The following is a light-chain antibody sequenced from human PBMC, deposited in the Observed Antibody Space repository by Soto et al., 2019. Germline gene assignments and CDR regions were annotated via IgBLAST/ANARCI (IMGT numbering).Light chain of an antibody. J-gene: IGLJ7*01. CDR1: SSNIGSNY. CDR3: AAWDDSMSGPV. V-gene: IGLV1-47*01. CDR2: RNN. Sequence: QAVVTQPPSASGTPGQRVTISCSGSSSNIGSNYVYWYQQLPGTAPKLLIYRNNQRPSSVPDRFSGSKSVTSASLAISGLRSEDEADYYCAAWDDSMSGPVFGGGTQLTVL.